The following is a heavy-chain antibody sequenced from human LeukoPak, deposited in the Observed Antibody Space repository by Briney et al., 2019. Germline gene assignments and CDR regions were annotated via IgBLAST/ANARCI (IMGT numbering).Heavy chain of an antibody. Sequence: PSETLSLTCAVYGGSFSGYYWSWIRQPPGKGLEWIGEINHSGSTNYNPSLKNRVTISVDTSKNQFSLKLSSVTAADTAVYYCARGRGPYYWGQGTLVTVSS. V-gene: IGHV4-34*01. CDR2: INHSGST. CDR3: ARGRGPYY. J-gene: IGHJ4*02. CDR1: GGSFSGYY. D-gene: IGHD3-10*01.